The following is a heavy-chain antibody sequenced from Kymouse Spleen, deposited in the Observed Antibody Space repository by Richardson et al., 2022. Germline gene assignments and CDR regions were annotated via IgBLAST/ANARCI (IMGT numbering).Heavy chain of an antibody. CDR3: ARERVNWNYGGNYYYYGMDV. Sequence: QVQLQQWGAGLLKPSETLSLTCAVYGGSFSGYYWSWIRQPPGKGLEWIGEINHSGSTNYNPSLKSRVTISVDTSKNQFSLKLSSVTAADTAVYYCARERVNWNYGGNYYYYGMDVWGQGTTVTVSS. J-gene: IGHJ6*02. V-gene: IGHV4-34*01. CDR2: INHSGST. CDR1: GGSFSGYY. D-gene: IGHD1-7*01.